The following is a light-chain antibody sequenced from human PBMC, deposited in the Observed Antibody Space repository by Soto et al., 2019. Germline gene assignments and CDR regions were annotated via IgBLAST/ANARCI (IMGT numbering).Light chain of an antibody. CDR2: WAS. Sequence: DIVMTQCPDSLAVSLVERATISCKSSQSVLYTSNNKNYLTWYQQKPGQPPKLLIYWASTRESGVPDRFSGSGSGTDFTLTISSLQAEDVAVYYCQQYYSNPRTFCQGTMV. CDR1: QSVLYTSNNKNY. V-gene: IGKV4-1*01. CDR3: QQYYSNPRT. J-gene: IGKJ1*01.